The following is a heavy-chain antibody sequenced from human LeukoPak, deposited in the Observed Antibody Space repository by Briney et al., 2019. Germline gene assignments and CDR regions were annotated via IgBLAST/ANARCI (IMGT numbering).Heavy chain of an antibody. D-gene: IGHD2-15*01. CDR3: ATRNKDIVVDDSPVMDV. V-gene: IGHV1-69*06. J-gene: IGHJ6*04. CDR1: GGTFSSYA. Sequence: SVKVSCKASGGTFSSYAISWVRQAPGQGLEWMGGIIPIFGTANYAQKFQGRVTITADKSTSTAYMELSSLRSEDTAVYYCATRNKDIVVDDSPVMDVWGKGTTVTVSS. CDR2: IIPIFGTA.